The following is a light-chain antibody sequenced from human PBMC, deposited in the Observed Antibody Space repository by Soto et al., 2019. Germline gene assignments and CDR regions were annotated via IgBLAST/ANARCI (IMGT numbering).Light chain of an antibody. J-gene: IGKJ1*01. CDR1: QGVSSSY. CDR3: QQYDSSPKT. Sequence: EIVLTQSPGSLSLSPGERATLSCRASQGVSSSYLAWYQQKPGQAPRLLIYAASSKATGIPDRFSGTGSGTDFTLTISRLEPEDFAVYYCQQYDSSPKTFGQGTKVEIK. V-gene: IGKV3-20*01. CDR2: AAS.